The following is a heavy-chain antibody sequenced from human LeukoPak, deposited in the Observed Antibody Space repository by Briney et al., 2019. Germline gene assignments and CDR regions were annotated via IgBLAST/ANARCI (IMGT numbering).Heavy chain of an antibody. D-gene: IGHD5-18*01. CDR3: TTSLSYGASLIDDY. J-gene: IGHJ4*02. CDR2: IKSKTDGGTT. V-gene: IGHV3-15*01. Sequence: PGGSLRLSCAASGFTFSNAWMSWVCQAPGKGLECVGRIKSKTDGGTTDYAAPVKGRFTISRDDSKNTLYLQMNSLKTEDTAVYYCTTSLSYGASLIDDYWGQGTLVTVSS. CDR1: GFTFSNAW.